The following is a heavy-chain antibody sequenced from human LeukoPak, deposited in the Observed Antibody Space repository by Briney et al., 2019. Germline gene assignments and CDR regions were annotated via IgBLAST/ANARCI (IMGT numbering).Heavy chain of an antibody. CDR2: MNPNSGNT. J-gene: IGHJ6*02. CDR1: GYTFTSYD. D-gene: IGHD6-13*01. V-gene: IGHV1-8*01. CDR3: ARGGTDSSSWYVYYYYYGMDV. Sequence: ASVKVSCKASGYTFTSYDINWVRQATGQGLEWMGWMNPNSGNTGYAQKFQGRVTMTRNTSISTAYMELSSLRSEDTTVYYCARGGTDSSSWYVYYYYYGMDVWGQGTTVTVSS.